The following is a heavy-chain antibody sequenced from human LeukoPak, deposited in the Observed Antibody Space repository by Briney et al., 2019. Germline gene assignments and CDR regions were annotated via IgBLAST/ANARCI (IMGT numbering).Heavy chain of an antibody. V-gene: IGHV3-53*01. D-gene: IGHD3-10*01. CDR3: SSMVRGVTYYFDY. CDR2: IYSGGST. J-gene: IGHJ4*02. CDR1: GFTVSSNY. Sequence: GGSLRLSCAASGFTVSSNYMSWVRQAPGKGLEWVSVIYSGGSTYYADSVKGRFTISRDNSKNTLYLQMNSLRAEDTVVYYCSSMVRGVTYYFDYWGQGTLVTVSS.